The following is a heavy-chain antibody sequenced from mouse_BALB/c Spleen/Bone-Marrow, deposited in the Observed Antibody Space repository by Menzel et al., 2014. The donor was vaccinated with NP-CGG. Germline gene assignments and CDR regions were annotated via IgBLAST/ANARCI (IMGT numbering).Heavy chain of an antibody. CDR3: ASYVYGYYFDY. V-gene: IGHV14-3*02. J-gene: IGHJ2*01. CDR1: GFNTKDTY. CDR2: IDPANGNT. Sequence: EVMLVESGAELVKSGASVKLSCTASGFNTKDTYMHWVKQRPEQGLEWIGRIDPANGNTKYDPKSQGKATITADTSSNTAYLRLSSLTSEDTAVYYCASYVYGYYFDYWGQGTTLTVSS. D-gene: IGHD2-2*01.